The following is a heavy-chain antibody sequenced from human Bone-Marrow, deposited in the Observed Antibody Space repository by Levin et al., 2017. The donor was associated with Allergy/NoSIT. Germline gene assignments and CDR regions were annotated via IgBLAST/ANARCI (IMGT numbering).Heavy chain of an antibody. CDR2: ISFDGSET. J-gene: IGHJ6*02. Sequence: PGGSLRLSCAASGFVFSSYGVHWVRQAPGKGLEWVAVISFDGSETDYAESLKGRFTISRDNSKNTLFLQMNSLRAEDTAVYYCTKDQNMNYDFWSGYPYYHYGMDVWGQGTTVTVSS. CDR3: TKDQNMNYDFWSGYPYYHYGMDV. V-gene: IGHV3-30*18. D-gene: IGHD3-3*01. CDR1: GFVFSSYG.